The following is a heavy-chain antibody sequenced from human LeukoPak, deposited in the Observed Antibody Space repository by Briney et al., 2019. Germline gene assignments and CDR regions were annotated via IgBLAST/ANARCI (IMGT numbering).Heavy chain of an antibody. Sequence: ASVKVSCKASGYTFTSYGISWVRQAPGQGLEWMGWISAYNGNTNYAQKLQGRVTMTTDTSTSTAYMELRRLRSDDTAVYYCARDLGSGWPYYYYYYMDVWGKGTTVTISS. V-gene: IGHV1-18*01. CDR3: ARDLGSGWPYYYYYYMDV. CDR2: ISAYNGNT. J-gene: IGHJ6*03. CDR1: GYTFTSYG. D-gene: IGHD6-19*01.